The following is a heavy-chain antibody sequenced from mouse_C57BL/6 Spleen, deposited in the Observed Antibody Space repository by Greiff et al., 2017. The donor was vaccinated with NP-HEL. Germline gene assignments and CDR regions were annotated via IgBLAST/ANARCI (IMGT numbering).Heavy chain of an antibody. CDR1: GYTFTSYW. Sequence: VQLQQSGAELVKPGASVKLSCKASGYTFTSYWMHWVKQRPGQGLEWIGMIHPNSGSTNYNEKFKSKATLTVDKSSSTAYMQLSSLTSEDSAVYYCAREGVTGSYAMDYWGQGTSVTVSS. V-gene: IGHV1-64*01. J-gene: IGHJ4*01. CDR2: IHPNSGST. D-gene: IGHD2-1*01. CDR3: AREGVTGSYAMDY.